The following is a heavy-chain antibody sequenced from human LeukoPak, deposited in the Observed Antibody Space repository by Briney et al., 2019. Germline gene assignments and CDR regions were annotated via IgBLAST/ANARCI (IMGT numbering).Heavy chain of an antibody. J-gene: IGHJ6*03. CDR3: ARPAQDCSGGSCYSGGYYYYMDV. Sequence: TSESLSLTCTVSGGSISRSSYYWGWIRQPPGKGLEWIGSIHYTASTYYTPSLKSRVTISVATSKNQFSLKLSSVTAADTAVYYCARPAQDCSGGSCYSGGYYYYMDVWGKGTTVTVSS. CDR1: GGSISRSSYY. D-gene: IGHD2-15*01. CDR2: IHYTAST. V-gene: IGHV4-39*01.